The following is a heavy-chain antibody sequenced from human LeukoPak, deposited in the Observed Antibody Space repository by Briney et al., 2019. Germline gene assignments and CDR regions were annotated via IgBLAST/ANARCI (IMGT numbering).Heavy chain of an antibody. CDR1: GYTFNSSY. J-gene: IGHJ4*02. CDR3: AAGPLITIFGVVPY. D-gene: IGHD3-3*01. V-gene: IGHV1-24*01. CDR2: FDPEDGET. Sequence: ASVKVSCKASGYTFNSSYMHWVRQAPGKGLEWMGGFDPEDGETIYAQKFQGRVTMTEDTSTDTAYMELSSLRSEDTAVYYCAAGPLITIFGVVPYWGQGTLVTVSS.